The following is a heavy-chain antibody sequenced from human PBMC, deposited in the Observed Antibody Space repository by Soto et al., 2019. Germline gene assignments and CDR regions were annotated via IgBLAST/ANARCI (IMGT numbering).Heavy chain of an antibody. CDR2: ISGSGFKK. D-gene: IGHD1-26*01. V-gene: IGHV3-23*01. Sequence: GGSLRLSCAASGFIFENFGMSWVRQAPGKGLEWISSISGSGFKKYYADSVKGWFTISRDNSKSTVYLELNNLSAEDTAVYHCAKNQGVELVPLATVDWFDPWGQGSVVTVSS. CDR1: GFIFENFG. J-gene: IGHJ5*02. CDR3: AKNQGVELVPLATVDWFDP.